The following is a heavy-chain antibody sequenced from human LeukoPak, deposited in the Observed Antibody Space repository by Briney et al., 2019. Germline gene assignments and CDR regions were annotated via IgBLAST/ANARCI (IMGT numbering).Heavy chain of an antibody. CDR2: INHSGST. V-gene: IGHV4-34*01. Sequence: SETLSLTCAVYGGSFSGYYWSWIRQPPGKGLEWIGEINHSGSTNYNPSLKSRVTISVDTSKNQFSLKLSSVTAADTAVYSSASVRYDVVYYYGMDVWGQGTTVTVSS. CDR3: ASVRYDVVYYYGMDV. D-gene: IGHD3-9*01. CDR1: GGSFSGYY. J-gene: IGHJ6*02.